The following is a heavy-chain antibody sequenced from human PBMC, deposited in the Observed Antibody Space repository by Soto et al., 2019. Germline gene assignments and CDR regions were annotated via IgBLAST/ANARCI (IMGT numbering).Heavy chain of an antibody. V-gene: IGHV3-74*01. CDR2: IVNDGSAT. Sequence: VRLVESGGGLVQPGGSLRLSCVASGFTFNIYWMHWVRQAPGMGLEWFSRIVNDGSATTYADSVKGRFTISRDNAKNTLVVQMNTLRVDDTAVYYCARDNWNSYWGQGTLVTVSS. CDR1: GFTFNIYW. D-gene: IGHD1-1*01. CDR3: ARDNWNSY. J-gene: IGHJ4*02.